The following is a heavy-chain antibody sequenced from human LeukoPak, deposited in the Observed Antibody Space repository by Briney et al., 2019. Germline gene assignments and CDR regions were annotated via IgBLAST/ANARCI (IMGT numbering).Heavy chain of an antibody. CDR2: IYHSGST. Sequence: PSETLSLTCAVSGYSISSGYYWGWIRQPPGKGLEWIGNIYHSGSTYYNPSLKSRVTISVDTSKNQFSLKLSSVTAADTAVYYCASRNWGSRLSDYWGQGTLVTVSS. CDR1: GYSISSGYY. J-gene: IGHJ4*02. V-gene: IGHV4-38-2*01. CDR3: ASRNWGSRLSDY. D-gene: IGHD7-27*01.